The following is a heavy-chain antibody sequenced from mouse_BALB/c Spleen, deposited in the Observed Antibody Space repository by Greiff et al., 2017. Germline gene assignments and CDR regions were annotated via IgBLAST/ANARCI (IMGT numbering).Heavy chain of an antibody. V-gene: IGHV5-6-5*01. CDR1: GFTFSSYA. J-gene: IGHJ2*01. CDR3: ASGGGGEVITLGQYYFDY. D-gene: IGHD1-1*01. CDR2: ISSGGST. Sequence: EVKLVESGGGLVKPGGSLKLSCAASGFTFSSYAMSWVRQTPEKRLEWVASISSGGSTYYPDSVKGRFTISRDNARNILYLQMSSLRSEDTAMYYCASGGGGEVITLGQYYFDYWGQGTTLTVSS.